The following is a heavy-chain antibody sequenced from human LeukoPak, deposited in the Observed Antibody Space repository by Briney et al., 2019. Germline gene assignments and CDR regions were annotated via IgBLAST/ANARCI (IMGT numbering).Heavy chain of an antibody. CDR1: AFTFSSYS. D-gene: IGHD6-19*01. Sequence: GGSLRLSCAASAFTFSSYSMNWVRQAPGKGLEWVSSISSSGNYIYYADSVKGRFTISRDNAKNSLYLQMNSLRAEDTAVYYCARVGVRYSSGGTFDYWGQGTLVTVSS. J-gene: IGHJ4*02. CDR3: ARVGVRYSSGGTFDY. CDR2: ISSSGNYI. V-gene: IGHV3-21*01.